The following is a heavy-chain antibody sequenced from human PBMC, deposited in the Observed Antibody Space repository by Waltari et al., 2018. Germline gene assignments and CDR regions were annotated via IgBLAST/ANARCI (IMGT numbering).Heavy chain of an antibody. J-gene: IGHJ4*02. Sequence: QVQLQQWGAGLLKPSETLSLTCAVYGGSFSGYYWSWIRQPPGKGLEWIGEINHSGRTNYTPSLKSRVTISVDTSKNQFSLKLSSVTAADTAVYYCARGPRSSGWGYWGQGTLVTVSS. V-gene: IGHV4-34*01. CDR3: ARGPRSSGWGY. CDR1: GGSFSGYY. D-gene: IGHD6-19*01. CDR2: INHSGRT.